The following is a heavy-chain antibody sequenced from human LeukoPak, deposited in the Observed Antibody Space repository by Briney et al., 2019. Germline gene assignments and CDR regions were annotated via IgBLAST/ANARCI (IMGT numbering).Heavy chain of an antibody. V-gene: IGHV1-69*13. CDR2: IIPIFGTA. Sequence: PVKVSCKASGGTFSSYAISWVRQAPGQGLEWMGGIIPIFGTANYAQKFQGRVTITADESTSTAYMELSSLRSEDTAVYYCAIILTMVDFDYWGQGTLVTVSS. CDR1: GGTFSSYA. CDR3: AIILTMVDFDY. D-gene: IGHD3-10*01. J-gene: IGHJ4*02.